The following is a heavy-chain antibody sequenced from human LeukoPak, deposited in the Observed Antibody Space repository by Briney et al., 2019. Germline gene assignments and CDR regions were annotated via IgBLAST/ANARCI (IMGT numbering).Heavy chain of an antibody. CDR3: ARALDYGGNARYYYYYYMDV. CDR1: GFTFSSYA. J-gene: IGHJ6*03. CDR2: ISGSGGST. Sequence: GGSLRLSCAASGFTFSSYAMSWVRQAPGKGLEWVSAISGSGGSTYYADSVKGRFTISRDNSKNTLYLQMNSLRAEDTAAYYCARALDYGGNARYYYYYYMDVWGRGTTVTVSS. V-gene: IGHV3-23*01. D-gene: IGHD4-23*01.